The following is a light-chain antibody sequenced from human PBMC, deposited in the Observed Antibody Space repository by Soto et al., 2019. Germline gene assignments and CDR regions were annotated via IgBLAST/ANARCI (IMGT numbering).Light chain of an antibody. J-gene: IGKJ1*01. CDR2: GAS. Sequence: EIVLTQSPGTLSLSPGEAAILSCRASQSVHSNYLAWYQQKPGQAPRLLIYGASSRATGVPNRFSGSGSGTEFTLTINILQSEDNAVYYCQQYITWPRTFRQGTKVEIK. CDR1: QSVHSNY. CDR3: QQYITWPRT. V-gene: IGKV3-20*01.